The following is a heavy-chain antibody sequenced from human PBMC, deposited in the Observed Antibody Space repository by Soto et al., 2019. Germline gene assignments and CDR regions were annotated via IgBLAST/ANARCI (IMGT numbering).Heavy chain of an antibody. J-gene: IGHJ5*02. Sequence: ASVKVSCKASGYTFTSYGISWVQQAPGQGLEWMGWISAYNGNTNYAQKLQGRVTMTTDTSTSTAYMELRSLRSDDTAVYYCAKELDILTGSNNLFDPWGQGNLVTVT. CDR1: GYTFTSYG. CDR3: AKELDILTGSNNLFDP. CDR2: ISAYNGNT. V-gene: IGHV1-18*01. D-gene: IGHD3-9*01.